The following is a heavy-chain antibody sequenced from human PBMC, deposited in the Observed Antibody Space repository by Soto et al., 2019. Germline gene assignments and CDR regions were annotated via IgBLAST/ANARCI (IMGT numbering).Heavy chain of an antibody. CDR3: AREGLWFDFDY. Sequence: GGSPRLSCAASGFTFSSYSMNWVRQAPGKGLEWVSSISSSSSYIYYADSVKGRFTISRDNAKNSLYLQMNSLRAEDTAVYYCAREGLWFDFDYWGQGTLVTVSS. D-gene: IGHD3-10*01. V-gene: IGHV3-21*01. J-gene: IGHJ4*02. CDR1: GFTFSSYS. CDR2: ISSSSSYI.